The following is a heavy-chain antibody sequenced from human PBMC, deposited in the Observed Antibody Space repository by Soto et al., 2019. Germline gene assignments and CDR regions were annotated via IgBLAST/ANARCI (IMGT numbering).Heavy chain of an antibody. D-gene: IGHD3-3*01. V-gene: IGHV4-31*03. J-gene: IGHJ4*02. Sequence: SETLSLTCTVSGGSISSGGYYWSWIRQHPGKGLEWIGYIYYSGSTYYNPSLKSRVTISVDTSKNQFSLKLSSVTAADTAVYYCARSGVLRFLGPPLNSLHSFDSWGQGTLVTVSS. CDR3: ARSGVLRFLGPPLNSLHSFDS. CDR2: IYYSGST. CDR1: GGSISSGGYY.